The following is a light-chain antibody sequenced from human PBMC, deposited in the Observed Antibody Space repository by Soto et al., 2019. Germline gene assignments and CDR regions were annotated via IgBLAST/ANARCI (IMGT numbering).Light chain of an antibody. CDR2: EVS. CDR3: SSYTGSSTLDV. CDR1: SSDIGGYNY. V-gene: IGLV2-14*01. Sequence: QSVLTKPASVSGSPGQSITISCTGTSSDIGGYNYVSWYQQHPGKAPRLIIYEVSNRPSGVSNHFSGSKSGNTASLTISGLXTEDEADYYCSSYTGSSTLDVFGTGTKVTVL. J-gene: IGLJ1*01.